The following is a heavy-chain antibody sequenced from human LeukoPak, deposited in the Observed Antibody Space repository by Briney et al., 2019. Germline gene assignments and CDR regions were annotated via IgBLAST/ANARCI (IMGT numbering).Heavy chain of an antibody. Sequence: PGGSLRLSCTASGFTFSTYEMNWVRQAPGKGLEWIGEVNLQGSTNYNPSLMGRVAISVDTSENHISLQLTSVTAADTAVYYCAREGGPYRPLDYSGQGTLVTVSS. CDR2: VNLQGST. CDR1: GFTFSTYE. V-gene: IGHV4-34*01. CDR3: AREGGPYRPLDY. J-gene: IGHJ4*02.